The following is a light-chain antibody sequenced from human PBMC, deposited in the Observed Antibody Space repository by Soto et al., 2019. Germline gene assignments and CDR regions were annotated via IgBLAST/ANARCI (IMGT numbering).Light chain of an antibody. Sequence: QSVLTQPTSASGTPGQRVTISCSGISSRFGSNSVNWYQQLPGTAPKLLIYSNNQRPSGVPDRFSGSKSGTSASLAISGLQSEDEAEYYCAAWDDSLNGRVFGGGTKLTVL. V-gene: IGLV1-44*01. CDR1: SSRFGSNS. J-gene: IGLJ3*02. CDR3: AAWDDSLNGRV. CDR2: SNN.